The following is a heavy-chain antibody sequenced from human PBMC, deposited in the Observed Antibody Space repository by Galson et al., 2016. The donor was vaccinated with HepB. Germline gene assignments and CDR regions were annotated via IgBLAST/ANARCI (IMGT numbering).Heavy chain of an antibody. CDR3: AKEDRSMVSGY. D-gene: IGHD5-18*01. CDR2: ISGSGGST. V-gene: IGHV3-23*01. Sequence: SLRLSCAASGFTFSSYAMSWVRQGPGKGLEWVSSISGSGGSTYFPYYADSVKGRFTVSRDNSKNTLYLQMNSLRVEDTAIYYCAKEDRSMVSGYWGQGTLVTVSS. J-gene: IGHJ4*02. CDR1: GFTFSSYA.